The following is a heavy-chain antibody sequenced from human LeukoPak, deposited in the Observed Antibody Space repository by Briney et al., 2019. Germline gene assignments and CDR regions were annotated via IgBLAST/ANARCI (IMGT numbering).Heavy chain of an antibody. J-gene: IGHJ4*02. CDR1: GGFFNNYY. CDR2: IYSSGST. V-gene: IGHV4-4*07. D-gene: IGHD2-15*01. Sequence: SETLSLTCTVSGGFFNNYYWKWIRQPAGEGLEWIGRIYSSGSTDYNPSLKSRVTMSVDTSKNQFSLNLTSVTAADSAVYYCARARGRLLLIDYWGQGTLVTVSS. CDR3: ARARGRLLLIDY.